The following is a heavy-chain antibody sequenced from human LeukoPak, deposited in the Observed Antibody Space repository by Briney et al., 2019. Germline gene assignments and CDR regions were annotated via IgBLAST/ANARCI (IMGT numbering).Heavy chain of an antibody. CDR2: IKSKTDGGTT. V-gene: IGHV3-15*01. Sequence: GGSLRLSCAASGFTFNNAWMSWVRQAPGKGLEWVGRIKSKTDGGTTDYAAHVKGRFTISRDDSKNTLFLQMNSLKTEDTAVYYCTTYYDFWSRYFYYWGQGTLVTVSS. J-gene: IGHJ4*02. CDR1: GFTFNNAW. D-gene: IGHD3-3*01. CDR3: TTYYDFWSRYFYY.